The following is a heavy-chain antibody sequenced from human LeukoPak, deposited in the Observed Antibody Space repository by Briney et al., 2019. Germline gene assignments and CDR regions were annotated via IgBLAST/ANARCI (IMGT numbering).Heavy chain of an antibody. CDR3: ARVQDWDYYYMDV. CDR2: IYYSGST. D-gene: IGHD3/OR15-3a*01. V-gene: IGHV4-39*01. J-gene: IGHJ6*03. CDR1: GGSISSSSYY. Sequence: SETLSLTCTVSGGSISSSSYYWGWIRQPPGKGLEWIGSIYYSGSTYYNPSLKSRVTISVDTSKNQFSLKLSSVTAADTAVYYCARVQDWDYYYMDVWGKGTTVTVSS.